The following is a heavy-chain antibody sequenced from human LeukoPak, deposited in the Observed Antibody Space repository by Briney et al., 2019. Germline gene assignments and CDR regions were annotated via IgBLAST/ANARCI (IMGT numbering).Heavy chain of an antibody. D-gene: IGHD5-12*01. Sequence: SETLSLTCTVSGGSISSYYWCWIRQPAGKGLEWIGRIYTSGSTNYNPSLKSRVTMSVDTSKNQFSLKLSSVTAADTAVYYCARDGGYSGYDYLAVGYYFDYWGQGTLVTVSS. CDR2: IYTSGST. CDR1: GGSISSYY. CDR3: ARDGGYSGYDYLAVGYYFDY. J-gene: IGHJ4*02. V-gene: IGHV4-4*07.